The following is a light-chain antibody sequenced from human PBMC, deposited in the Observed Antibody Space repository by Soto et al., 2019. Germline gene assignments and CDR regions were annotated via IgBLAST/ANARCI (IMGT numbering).Light chain of an antibody. Sequence: DIQMTQSPSSLSASVGDRVTITCRASQSITNSLNWYQHKPGKAPTLVVYAASSLQSGVPSRFSGSGSGTDFTLIISSLQPEDFATYFCQQGHSMPFTFGPGT. CDR2: AAS. CDR1: QSITNS. V-gene: IGKV1-39*01. CDR3: QQGHSMPFT. J-gene: IGKJ3*01.